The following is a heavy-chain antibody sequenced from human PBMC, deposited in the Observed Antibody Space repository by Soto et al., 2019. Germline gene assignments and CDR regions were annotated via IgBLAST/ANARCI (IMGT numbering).Heavy chain of an antibody. CDR2: IYYSGST. J-gene: IGHJ4*02. Sequence: SETLSLTCTVSGGSISSGDYYWSWIRQPPGKGLEWIGYIYYSGSTYYNPSLKSRVTISVDTSKNQFSLRAEDTAVYYCARSSGSHKDYFDYWGQGTLVTVSS. CDR3: ARSSGSHKDYFDY. CDR1: GGSISSGDYY. D-gene: IGHD3-10*01. V-gene: IGHV4-30-4*02.